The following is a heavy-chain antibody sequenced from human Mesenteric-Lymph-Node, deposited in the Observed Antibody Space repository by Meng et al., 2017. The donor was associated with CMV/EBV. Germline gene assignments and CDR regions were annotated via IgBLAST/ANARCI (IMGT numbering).Heavy chain of an antibody. Sequence: GGSLRLSCVVSGFTFSSHAMHWVRQAPGKGLEYVSAISSNGGWTYYADSVKGRFTISRDNSKNTLNLQMVSLRAEDMAVYYCARGDDYDLFDPWGQGTLVTVSS. V-gene: IGHV3-64*02. CDR3: ARGDDYDLFDP. D-gene: IGHD3-16*01. J-gene: IGHJ5*02. CDR1: GFTFSSHA. CDR2: ISSNGGWT.